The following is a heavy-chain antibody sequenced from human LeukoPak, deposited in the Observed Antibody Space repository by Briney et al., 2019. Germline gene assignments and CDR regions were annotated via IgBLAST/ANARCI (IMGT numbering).Heavy chain of an antibody. CDR3: ASQGYCSGGSCYDY. CDR1: GYTFTGYY. CDR2: IIPIFGTA. D-gene: IGHD2-15*01. Sequence: SVKVSCKASGYTFTGYYMHWVRQAPGQGLEWMGGIIPIFGTANYAQKFQGRVTITTDESTSTAYMELSSLRSEDTAVYYCASQGYCSGGSCYDYWGQGTLVTVSS. J-gene: IGHJ4*02. V-gene: IGHV1-69*05.